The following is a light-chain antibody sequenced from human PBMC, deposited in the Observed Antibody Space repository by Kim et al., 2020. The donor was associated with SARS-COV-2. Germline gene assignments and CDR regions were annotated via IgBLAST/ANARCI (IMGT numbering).Light chain of an antibody. CDR1: QSVSSN. CDR3: QHRGT. Sequence: VMTQSPATLSVSPGEKATLSCRASQSVSSNLAWYQQKPGQAPRLLIYGASTRATGVPARFSGVGSGTEFTLTISSLQSEDFAVYYCQHRGTFGQGTKVDIK. V-gene: IGKV3-15*01. CDR2: GAS. J-gene: IGKJ1*01.